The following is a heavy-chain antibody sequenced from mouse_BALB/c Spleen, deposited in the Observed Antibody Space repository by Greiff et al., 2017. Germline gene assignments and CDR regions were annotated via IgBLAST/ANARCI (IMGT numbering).Heavy chain of an antibody. Sequence: EVKLMESGPGLVKPSQSLSLTCTVTGYSITSDYAWNWIRQFPGNKLEWMGYISYSGSTSYNPSLKSRISITRDTSKNQFFLQLNSVTTEDTATYYCARWTTAYYFDYWGQGTTLTVSS. D-gene: IGHD1-2*01. J-gene: IGHJ2*01. CDR3: ARWTTAYYFDY. CDR1: GYSITSDYA. V-gene: IGHV3-2*02. CDR2: ISYSGST.